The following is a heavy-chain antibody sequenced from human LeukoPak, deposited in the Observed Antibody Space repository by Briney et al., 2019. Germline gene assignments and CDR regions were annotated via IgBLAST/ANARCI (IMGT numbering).Heavy chain of an antibody. D-gene: IGHD1-26*01. V-gene: IGHV3-30*04. CDR1: GFTFSSYA. CDR3: ARGYSGSYYYYYYYMDV. J-gene: IGHJ6*03. CDR2: ISYDGSNK. Sequence: GGSLRLSCAASGFTFSSYAMHWVRKAPGRGLEWVAVISYDGSNKYYADSVKGRFTISRDNSKNTLYLQMNSLRAEDTAVYYCARGYSGSYYYYYYYMDVWGKGTTVTVSS.